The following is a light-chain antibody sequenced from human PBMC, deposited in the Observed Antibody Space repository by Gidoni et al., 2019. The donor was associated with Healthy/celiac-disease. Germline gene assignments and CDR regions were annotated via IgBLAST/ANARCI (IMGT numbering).Light chain of an antibody. CDR2: GAS. CDR3: QQYGSSPPIT. V-gene: IGKV3-20*01. CDR1: QSVSSSY. Sequence: EIGLTQSPGTLSLSPGERATLSCRASQSVSSSYLAWYQQKPGQAPRLLIYGASSRATGLPDRFSGSGSGTDFTLTISRLEPEDFAVYYCQQYGSSPPITFGQGTRLEIK. J-gene: IGKJ5*01.